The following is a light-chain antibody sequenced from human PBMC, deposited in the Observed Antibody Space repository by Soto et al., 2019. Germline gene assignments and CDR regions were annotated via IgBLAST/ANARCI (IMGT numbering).Light chain of an antibody. CDR2: NNS. CDR3: QSYDSSLRGSVV. Sequence: QSVLTQPPSVSGAPGQRVTISCTGSSSNIGAGYDVHWYQQLPGTAPKLLIYNNSNRPSGVPDRFSGSKSGTSVSLAITGLQAEDEADYYCQSYDSSLRGSVVFGGGTKLTVL. CDR1: SSNIGAGYD. J-gene: IGLJ2*01. V-gene: IGLV1-40*01.